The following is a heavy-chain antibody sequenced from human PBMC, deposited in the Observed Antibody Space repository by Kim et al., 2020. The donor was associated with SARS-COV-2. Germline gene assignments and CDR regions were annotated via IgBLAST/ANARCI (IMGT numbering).Heavy chain of an antibody. CDR3: ARADSYGFLFDY. D-gene: IGHD5-18*01. J-gene: IGHJ4*02. Sequence: NYNPSLKSRVTISVDTSKNQFSLKLSSVTAADTAVYYCARADSYGFLFDYWGQGTLVTVSS. V-gene: IGHV4-59*01.